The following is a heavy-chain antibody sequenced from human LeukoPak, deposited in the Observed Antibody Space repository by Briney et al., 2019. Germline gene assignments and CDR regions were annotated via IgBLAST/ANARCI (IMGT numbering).Heavy chain of an antibody. V-gene: IGHV4-39*07. CDR1: GGSISSSSYY. CDR3: ARSPYYSYYYMDV. Sequence: SETLSPTCTVSGGSISSSSYYWGWIRQPPGKGLEWIGTIYHSGNAHYNPSLKNRVTISVDTSKNQFSLKVSSVTAADTAIYYCARSPYYSYYYMDVWGKGTTVTVSS. J-gene: IGHJ6*03. CDR2: IYHSGNA.